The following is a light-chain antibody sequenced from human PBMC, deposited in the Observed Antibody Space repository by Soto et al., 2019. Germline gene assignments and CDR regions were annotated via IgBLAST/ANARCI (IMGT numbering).Light chain of an antibody. CDR2: DAS. CDR1: QDINNY. J-gene: IGKJ5*01. V-gene: IGKV1-33*01. CDR3: QQYNNLPIT. Sequence: DIQMTQSPSSLSASVGDRVTITCQASQDINNYLNWYQQKPGKAPKLLIYDASNLERGVPSRFSGSGSGTDFTFTISSLQLEDFATYYCQQYNNLPITFGQGTRLEIK.